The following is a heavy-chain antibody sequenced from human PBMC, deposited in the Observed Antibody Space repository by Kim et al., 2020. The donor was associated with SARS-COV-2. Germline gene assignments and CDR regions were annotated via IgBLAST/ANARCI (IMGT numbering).Heavy chain of an antibody. D-gene: IGHD3-3*01. J-gene: IGHJ4*02. V-gene: IGHV3-23*01. CDR3: ANSGVVRDY. Sequence: GSTYYADSVKGRLTISRDNSKNALYPQMNSLRAEDTAVYYCANSGVVRDYWGQGTLVTVSS. CDR2: GST.